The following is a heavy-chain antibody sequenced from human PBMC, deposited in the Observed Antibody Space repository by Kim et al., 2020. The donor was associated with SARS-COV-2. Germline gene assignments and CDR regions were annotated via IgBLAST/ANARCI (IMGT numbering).Heavy chain of an antibody. J-gene: IGHJ5*02. D-gene: IGHD3-10*01. V-gene: IGHV3-43*02. CDR1: GFTFDDYA. Sequence: GGSLRLSCAASGFTFDDYAMHWVRQAPGKGLEWVSLISGDGGSTYYADSVKGRFTISRDNSKNSLYLQMNSLRTEDTALYYCAKDGITMVRGVNNWFDPWGQGTLVTVSS. CDR3: AKDGITMVRGVNNWFDP. CDR2: ISGDGGST.